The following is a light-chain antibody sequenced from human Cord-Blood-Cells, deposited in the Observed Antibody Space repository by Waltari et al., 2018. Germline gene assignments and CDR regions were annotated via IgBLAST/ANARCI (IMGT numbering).Light chain of an antibody. CDR3: QQRSNWPLT. CDR1: QSVSSY. J-gene: IGKJ5*01. Sequence: EIVLTQSPATLPLSPGERATLSCRASQSVSSYLAWYQQQPGQAPRLLSYGASNRATGIPARFSGSGSGTDFTRTISSLGPEDFAVYYCQQRSNWPLTFGQGTRLEIK. V-gene: IGKV3-11*01. CDR2: GAS.